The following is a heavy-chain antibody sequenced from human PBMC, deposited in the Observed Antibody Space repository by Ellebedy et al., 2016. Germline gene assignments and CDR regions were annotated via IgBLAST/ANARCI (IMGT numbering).Heavy chain of an antibody. Sequence: GESLKISXAGSGLTFSTYAMSWVRQAPGKGLEWASTISGSGGSTYYADSVKGRFTISRDNSINTLFLKMNSLRVEDTAVYYCAKGSVGVTYQGYGMDVWGQGTTVTVSS. CDR2: ISGSGGST. D-gene: IGHD1-26*01. CDR1: GLTFSTYA. J-gene: IGHJ6*02. V-gene: IGHV3-23*01. CDR3: AKGSVGVTYQGYGMDV.